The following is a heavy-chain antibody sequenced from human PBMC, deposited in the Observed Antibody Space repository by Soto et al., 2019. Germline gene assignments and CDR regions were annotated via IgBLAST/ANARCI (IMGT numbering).Heavy chain of an antibody. CDR3: AREDYDYIWGSYREGGY. V-gene: IGHV1-18*01. Sequence: ASVKVSCKASGYTFTSYGISWVRQAPGQGLEWMGWISAYNGNTNYAQKLQGRVTMTTDTSTSTAYMGLRSLRSDDTAVYYCAREDYDYIWGSYREGGYWGQGTLVTVSS. D-gene: IGHD3-16*02. J-gene: IGHJ4*02. CDR1: GYTFTSYG. CDR2: ISAYNGNT.